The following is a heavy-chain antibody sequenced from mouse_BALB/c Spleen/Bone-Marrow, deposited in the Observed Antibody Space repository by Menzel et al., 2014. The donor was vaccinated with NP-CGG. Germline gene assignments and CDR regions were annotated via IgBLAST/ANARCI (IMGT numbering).Heavy chain of an antibody. V-gene: IGHV6-6*02. CDR3: TVPFGPGFDY. CDR1: GFTFSNYW. Sequence: VQLKQSGGGLVQPGGSMKLSCVASGFTFSNYWTNWVRQSPEKGLEWVAEIRLKSNNYATHYAESVKGRFTISRDDSKSSVYLQMNNLRAEDTGIYYCTVPFGPGFDYWGQGTTLTVSS. CDR2: IRLKSNNYAT. J-gene: IGHJ2*01.